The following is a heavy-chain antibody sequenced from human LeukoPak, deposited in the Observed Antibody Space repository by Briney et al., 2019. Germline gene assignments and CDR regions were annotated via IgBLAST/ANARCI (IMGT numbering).Heavy chain of an antibody. CDR3: AREDCSSTSCANDAFDI. J-gene: IGHJ3*02. CDR2: ISSSSSYI. CDR1: GFTFSSYS. D-gene: IGHD2-2*01. V-gene: IGHV3-21*01. Sequence: GGSLRLSCAASGFTFSSYSMNWVRQAPGKGLEWVSSISSSSSYIYQVDSVKGRFTISRDNAKNSLYLQMNSLRAEDTAVYYCAREDCSSTSCANDAFDIWGQGTMVTVSS.